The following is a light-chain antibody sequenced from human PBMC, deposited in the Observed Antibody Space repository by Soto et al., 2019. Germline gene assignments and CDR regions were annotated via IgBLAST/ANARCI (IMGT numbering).Light chain of an antibody. V-gene: IGLV2-14*01. CDR2: DVS. CDR3: SSYTSRSSSTYV. J-gene: IGLJ1*01. CDR1: SSDVGGYNY. Sequence: QSARTQPASVSGSPGQSITISCTGTSSDVGGYNYVSWYQQHPGKAPKLMIYDVSNRPSGVSNRFSGSKSGNTASLTISGLQAEDEADYYCSSYTSRSSSTYVFGTGTKVTVL.